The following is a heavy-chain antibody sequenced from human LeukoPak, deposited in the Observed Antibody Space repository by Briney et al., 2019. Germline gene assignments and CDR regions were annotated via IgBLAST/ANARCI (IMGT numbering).Heavy chain of an antibody. Sequence: GASVKVSCKASGYTFTSYGISWVRQAPGQGLEWMGWISAYNGNTNYAQKLQGRVTMTTDTSTSTAYMELRSLRSDGTAVYYCARAPEVLLWFGELSAYYYGMDVWGQGTTVTVSS. V-gene: IGHV1-18*01. D-gene: IGHD3-10*01. CDR1: GYTFTSYG. CDR2: ISAYNGNT. CDR3: ARAPEVLLWFGELSAYYYGMDV. J-gene: IGHJ6*02.